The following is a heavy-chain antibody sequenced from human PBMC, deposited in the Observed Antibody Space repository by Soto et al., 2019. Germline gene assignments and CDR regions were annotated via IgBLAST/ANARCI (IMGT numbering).Heavy chain of an antibody. CDR1: GFSLSTSGVD. Sequence: QITLKESGPTLVKPTQTLTLTCTFSGFSLSTSGVDVGWIRQPPGKALEWLALIYWDDDKRYSPSLKSRLTIHKDPSKNQVVLTMNNMDPLDTATYYCAHRRPYSNSPEYFFDYWGQGTLVTVSS. J-gene: IGHJ4*02. CDR2: IYWDDDK. D-gene: IGHD6-6*01. CDR3: AHRRPYSNSPEYFFDY. V-gene: IGHV2-5*02.